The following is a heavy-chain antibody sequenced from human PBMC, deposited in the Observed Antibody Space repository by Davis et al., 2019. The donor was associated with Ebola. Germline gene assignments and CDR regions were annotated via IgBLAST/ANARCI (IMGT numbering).Heavy chain of an antibody. D-gene: IGHD1-1*01. Sequence: ASVKVSCKASGYTFTSYYMHWVRQAPGQGLEWMGIINPSGGSTSYAQKFQGRVTMTTDTSTSTAYMELRSLRSDDTAVCYCARRVELYYYGMDVWGQGTTVTVSS. V-gene: IGHV1-46*01. CDR1: GYTFTSYY. CDR3: ARRVELYYYGMDV. CDR2: INPSGGST. J-gene: IGHJ6*02.